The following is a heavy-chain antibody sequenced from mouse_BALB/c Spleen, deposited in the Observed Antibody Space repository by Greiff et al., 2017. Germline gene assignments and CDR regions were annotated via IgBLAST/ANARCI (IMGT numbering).Heavy chain of an antibody. V-gene: IGHV6-6*02. CDR2: IRLKSNNYAT. CDR1: GFTFSNYW. D-gene: IGHD1-2*01. CDR3: TRDYYGPFFAY. Sequence: EVQLQESGGGLVQPGGSMKLSCVASGFTFSNYWMNWVRQSPEKGLEWVAEIRLKSNNYATHYAESVKGRFTISRDDSKSSVYLQMNNLRAEDTGIYYCTRDYYGPFFAYWGQGTLVTVSA. J-gene: IGHJ3*01.